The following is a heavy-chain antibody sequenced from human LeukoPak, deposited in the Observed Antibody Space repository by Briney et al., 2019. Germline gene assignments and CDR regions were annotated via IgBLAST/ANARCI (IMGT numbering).Heavy chain of an antibody. CDR2: ISSSSSYI. Sequence: GGSLRLSCAASGFTFSSYSMNWVRQARGKGLEWVSSISSSSSYIYYADSVKGRFTISRDNAKNSLYLQMNSLRAEDTAVYYCAREGTGTAISPTYYFDYWGQGTLVTVSS. D-gene: IGHD2-21*02. CDR1: GFTFSSYS. V-gene: IGHV3-21*01. CDR3: AREGTGTAISPTYYFDY. J-gene: IGHJ4*02.